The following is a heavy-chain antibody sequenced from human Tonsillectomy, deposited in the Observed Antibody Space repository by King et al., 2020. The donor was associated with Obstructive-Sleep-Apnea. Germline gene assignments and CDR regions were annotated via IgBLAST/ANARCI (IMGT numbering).Heavy chain of an antibody. J-gene: IGHJ4*02. Sequence: VQLVQSGGRLVKPGGSLRLSCAASGFTFSDYYMSWIRQAPGKGLEWVSYISSSSSYTNYADSVKGRFTISRDNAKNSLYLQMNSLRAEDTAVYYCAREQVATQDDPLDYWGQGTLVTVSS. CDR1: GFTFSDYY. V-gene: IGHV3-11*06. CDR3: AREQVATQDDPLDY. CDR2: ISSSSSYT. D-gene: IGHD5-12*01.